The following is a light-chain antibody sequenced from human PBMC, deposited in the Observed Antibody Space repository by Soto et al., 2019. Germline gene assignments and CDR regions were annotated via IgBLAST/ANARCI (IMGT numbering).Light chain of an antibody. Sequence: EIVMTQSPATLAGSPGETVTLSCRASQSLSGNLAWYQQKPGQAPRLLIFRASTRATGVPARFSGRGSGTEFTRTIGGLHSEDFAVYYCQQYSKWPPWTFGPGTKVEIK. CDR3: QQYSKWPPWT. CDR1: QSLSGN. CDR2: RAS. J-gene: IGKJ1*01. V-gene: IGKV3-15*01.